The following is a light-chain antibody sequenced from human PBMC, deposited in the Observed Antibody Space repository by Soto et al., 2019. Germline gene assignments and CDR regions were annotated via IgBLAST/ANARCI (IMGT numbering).Light chain of an antibody. J-gene: IGLJ2*01. CDR2: DVT. Sequence: QSALTQPASVSGSPGQSITISCTGTRSDIGDYNYVSWYQQHPGKAPKLIIFDVTDRPSGVSDRFSGSKSGNTASLTISGLQVDDGADYYCTSYSITSALEVFGGGTKLTVL. CDR3: TSYSITSALEV. CDR1: RSDIGDYNY. V-gene: IGLV2-14*03.